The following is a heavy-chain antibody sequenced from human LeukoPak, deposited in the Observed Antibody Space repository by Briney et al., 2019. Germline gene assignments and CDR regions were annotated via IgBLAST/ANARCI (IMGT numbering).Heavy chain of an antibody. CDR2: IKQDGSEK. D-gene: IGHD4-17*01. CDR1: GFTFSSYW. V-gene: IGHV3-7*01. Sequence: GGSLRLSCAASGFTFSSYWMSWVRQAPGKGLEWVANIKQDGSEKYYVDSVKGRFTISRDNAKNSLYLQMNSLRAEDTAVYYCARDKVGDYVYYYYGMDVWGQGTTVTVSS. CDR3: ARDKVGDYVYYYYGMDV. J-gene: IGHJ6*02.